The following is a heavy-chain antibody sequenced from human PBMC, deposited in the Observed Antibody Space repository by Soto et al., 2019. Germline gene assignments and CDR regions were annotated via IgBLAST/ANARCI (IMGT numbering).Heavy chain of an antibody. D-gene: IGHD5-12*01. Sequence: SETLSLTCSVSGASINNYYWSWIRQPPGKGLEWIGFVYYTGSTSTKYNPSPQSRVAMSVDSSKNQFSLKLTSMTAADTAIYYCAKYRRTDAEGYRLDFWGPGTLVTVSS. V-gene: IGHV4-59*01. CDR3: AKYRRTDAEGYRLDF. CDR2: VYYTGSTST. J-gene: IGHJ4*02. CDR1: GASINNYY.